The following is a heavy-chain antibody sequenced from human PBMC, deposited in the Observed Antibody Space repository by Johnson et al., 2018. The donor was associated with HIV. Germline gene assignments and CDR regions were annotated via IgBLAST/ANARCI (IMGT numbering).Heavy chain of an antibody. D-gene: IGHD3-9*01. V-gene: IGHV3-13*01. Sequence: MPLVESGGGLVQPGGSLRLSCAASGFTFSTYDMYWVRPATGKGLAWVSTIGTAVDTYYAGSVKGRFTISRANSKNTLYLQMNSVRAEDTAVYYCARAGIMATQFDILTGYSNDAFDIWGQGTMVTVSS. CDR1: GFTFSTYD. CDR3: ARAGIMATQFDILTGYSNDAFDI. CDR2: IGTAVDT. J-gene: IGHJ3*02.